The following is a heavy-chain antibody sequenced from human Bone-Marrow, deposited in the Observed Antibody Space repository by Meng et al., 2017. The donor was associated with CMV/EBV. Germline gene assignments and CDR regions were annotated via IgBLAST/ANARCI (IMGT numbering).Heavy chain of an antibody. V-gene: IGHV1-18*01. CDR2: ISTYNANT. J-gene: IGHJ5*02. CDR1: SYTFTSYG. D-gene: IGHD2-2*01. Sequence: ASVKVSCEASSYTFTSYGITWVRQAPGQGLEWMGWISTYNANTNYAQKFQGRVTMTTDTSTTTAYMELRSLRSDDTAVYYCARRMLPFHYCSSTSCANWFDPWGQGTLVTVSS. CDR3: ARRMLPFHYCSSTSCANWFDP.